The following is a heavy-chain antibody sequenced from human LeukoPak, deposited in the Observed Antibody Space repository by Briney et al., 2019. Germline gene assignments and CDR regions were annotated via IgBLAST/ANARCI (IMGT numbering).Heavy chain of an antibody. CDR3: ARDQYSSGWYEGWFDP. V-gene: IGHV3-11*04. Sequence: GGSVRLSCAASGFTFSDYYMSWIRQAPGKGLEWVSYISSSGSTIYYADSVKGRFTISRDNAKNSLYLQMNSLRAEDTAVYYCARDQYSSGWYEGWFDPWGQGTLVTVSS. D-gene: IGHD6-19*01. CDR2: ISSSGSTI. J-gene: IGHJ5*02. CDR1: GFTFSDYY.